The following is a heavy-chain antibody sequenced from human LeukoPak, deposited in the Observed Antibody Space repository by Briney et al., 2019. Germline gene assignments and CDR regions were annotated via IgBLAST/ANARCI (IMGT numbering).Heavy chain of an antibody. CDR3: AKDRASGSGSYSYRGFDY. V-gene: IGHV3-23*03. J-gene: IGHJ4*02. Sequence: GGSLRLSCAASGFTFSNFAMSWVRQAPGKGLEWVSVIYTGGSTYYADSVKGRFTISRDDSKNTLYLQMNSLRAEDTAVYYCAKDRASGSGSYSYRGFDYWGQGTLVTVSS. CDR1: GFTFSNFA. D-gene: IGHD6-19*01. CDR2: IYTGGST.